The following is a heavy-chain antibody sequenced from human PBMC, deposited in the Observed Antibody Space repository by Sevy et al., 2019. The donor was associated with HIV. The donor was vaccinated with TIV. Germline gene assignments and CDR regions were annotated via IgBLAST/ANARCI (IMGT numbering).Heavy chain of an antibody. CDR2: ISYDGSNK. Sequence: GGSRRLSCAASGFTFSSYAMHWVRQAPGKGLEWVAVISYDGSNKYYADSVKGRFTISRDNSKNTLYLQMNSLRAEDTAVYYCARDRTSGPPDDYFDYWGQGTLVTVSS. CDR1: GFTFSSYA. CDR3: ARDRTSGPPDDYFDY. V-gene: IGHV3-30*04. D-gene: IGHD2-8*01. J-gene: IGHJ4*02.